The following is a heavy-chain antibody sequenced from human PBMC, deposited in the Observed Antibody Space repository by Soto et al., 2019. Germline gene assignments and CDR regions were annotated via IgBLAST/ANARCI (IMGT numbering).Heavy chain of an antibody. D-gene: IGHD6-19*01. J-gene: IGHJ4*02. CDR2: ISAYNGNT. V-gene: IGHV1-18*01. CDR3: ACVRSIEVAGAITSCFDS. CDR1: GYTFTSYG. Sequence: ASVKVSCKASGYTFTSYGISWVRQAPGQGLEWMGWISAYNGNTNYAQKLQGRVTMTTDTSTSTAYMELRSLRSDDTAVYYCACVRSIEVAGAITSCFDSWGQGTLVTVSS.